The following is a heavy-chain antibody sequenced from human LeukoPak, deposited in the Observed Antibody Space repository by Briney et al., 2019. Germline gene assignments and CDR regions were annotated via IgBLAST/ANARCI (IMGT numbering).Heavy chain of an antibody. CDR3: ASHGDYVYNWFDP. V-gene: IGHV3-48*03. CDR2: ISSSSSTI. D-gene: IGHD4-17*01. CDR1: GFTFSSYE. J-gene: IGHJ5*02. Sequence: PGGSLRLSCAASGFTFSSYEMNWVRQAPGKGLEWVSYISSSSSTIYYADSVKGRFTISRDNAKNSLYLQMNSLRAEDTAVYYCASHGDYVYNWFDPWGQGTLVTVSS.